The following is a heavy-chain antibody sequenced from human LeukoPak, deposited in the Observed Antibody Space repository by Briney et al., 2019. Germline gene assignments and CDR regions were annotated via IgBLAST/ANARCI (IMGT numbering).Heavy chain of an antibody. D-gene: IGHD2-15*01. Sequence: PGGSLRLSCAASGFTFSSYAMSWVRQAPGKGLEWVSAISGSGGSIYYADSVKGRFTISRDNSKNTLYLQMNSLRAEDTAVYYCAKDPRYCSGGSCYYYYYYYMDVWGKGTTVTVSS. J-gene: IGHJ6*03. V-gene: IGHV3-23*01. CDR2: ISGSGGSI. CDR1: GFTFSSYA. CDR3: AKDPRYCSGGSCYYYYYYYMDV.